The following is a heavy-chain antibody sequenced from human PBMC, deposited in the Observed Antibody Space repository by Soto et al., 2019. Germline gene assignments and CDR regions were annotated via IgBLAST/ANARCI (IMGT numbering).Heavy chain of an antibody. J-gene: IGHJ6*02. CDR3: ATFRALYGMDV. CDR2: IYYSGST. Sequence: SETLSLTCTVSGGSISSGDYYWSWIRQPPGKGLEWIGYIYYSGSTYYNPSLRSRVTISVDTSKNQFSLKLSSVTAAATALYYCATFRALYGMDVWGQGTTVTVSS. CDR1: GGSISSGDYY. V-gene: IGHV4-30-4*01.